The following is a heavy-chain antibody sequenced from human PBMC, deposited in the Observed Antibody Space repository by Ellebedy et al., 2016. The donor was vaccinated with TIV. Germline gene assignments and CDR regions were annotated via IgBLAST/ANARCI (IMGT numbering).Heavy chain of an antibody. Sequence: MPSETLSLTCSVSGDSISRGGFFCSWIRQHPRKGLEWFGYISYSGSTYYNPSLMSRVTISGDTSNNQLSLKLNSVTAADTAVYYCARGDTIFDTWGQGTPVTVSS. CDR1: GDSISRGGFF. V-gene: IGHV4-31*03. CDR2: ISYSGST. D-gene: IGHD3-9*01. CDR3: ARGDTIFDT. J-gene: IGHJ4*02.